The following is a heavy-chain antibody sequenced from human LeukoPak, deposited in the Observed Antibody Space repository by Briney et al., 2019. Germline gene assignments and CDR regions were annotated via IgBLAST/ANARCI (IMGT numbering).Heavy chain of an antibody. V-gene: IGHV3-48*01. CDR1: GFTFSSYS. J-gene: IGHJ6*03. CDR3: ARGSPYYYYMDV. CDR2: ISSSSSTI. Sequence: GGSLRLSCATSGFTFSSYSMNWVRQAPGKGLEWVSYISSSSSTIYYADSVKGRFTISRDNAKNSLYLQMNSLRAEDTAVYYCARGSPYYYYMDVWGKGTTVTVSS.